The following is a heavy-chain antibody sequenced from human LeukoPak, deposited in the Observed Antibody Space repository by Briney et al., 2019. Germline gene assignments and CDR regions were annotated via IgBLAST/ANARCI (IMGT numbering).Heavy chain of an antibody. Sequence: GGSLRLSCAASGFTFSSYSMNWVRQAPGKGLEWVSSVSSSSSYIYYADSVKGRFTTSRDNAKNSLYLQMNSLRAEDTAVYYCARELFEPTNWFDPWGQGTLVTVSS. CDR1: GFTFSSYS. J-gene: IGHJ5*02. V-gene: IGHV3-21*01. CDR2: VSSSSSYI. D-gene: IGHD3-16*01. CDR3: ARELFEPTNWFDP.